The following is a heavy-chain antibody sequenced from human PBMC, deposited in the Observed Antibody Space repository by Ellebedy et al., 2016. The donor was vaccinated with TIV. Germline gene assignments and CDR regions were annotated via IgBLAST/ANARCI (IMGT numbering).Heavy chain of an antibody. D-gene: IGHD2-21*02. Sequence: AASVKVSCKASGYTFTNYGISWVRQAPGQGLEWMGWIRAYNPNRKYAQKLQGRVPMTTDTSTSTAYMELRSLRYDDTAVYYCVTRLHNGVTYWGQGTRVTVSS. CDR2: IRAYNPNR. V-gene: IGHV1-18*01. CDR3: VTRLHNGVTY. J-gene: IGHJ4*02. CDR1: GYTFTNYG.